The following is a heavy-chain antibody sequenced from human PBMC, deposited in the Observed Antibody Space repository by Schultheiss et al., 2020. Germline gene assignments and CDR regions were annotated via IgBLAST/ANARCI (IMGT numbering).Heavy chain of an antibody. CDR3: ARDFPGIAKNFDY. CDR1: GFPFSSYS. V-gene: IGHV3-21*01. Sequence: GGSLRLSCAASGFPFSSYSMNWVRQAPGKGLEWVSAISDSGGSTYYADSVRGRFTISRDNAKNSLYLQMNSLRAEDTAVYYCARDFPGIAKNFDYWGQGTLVTVSS. CDR2: ISDSGGST. J-gene: IGHJ4*02. D-gene: IGHD6-13*01.